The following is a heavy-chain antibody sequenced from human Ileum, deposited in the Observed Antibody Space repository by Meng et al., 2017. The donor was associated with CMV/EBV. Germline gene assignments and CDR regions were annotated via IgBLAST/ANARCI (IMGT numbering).Heavy chain of an antibody. Sequence: GGSLRLSCAASGFTFSSYAMSWVRQAPGKGLEWVSAISGSGGSTYYADSVKGRFTISRDNSKNTLYLQMNSPRAEDTAVYYCAPATPGAVITLDYWGQGTLVTVSS. D-gene: IGHD3-3*01. CDR1: GFTFSSYA. CDR3: APATPGAVITLDY. V-gene: IGHV3-23*01. CDR2: ISGSGGST. J-gene: IGHJ4*02.